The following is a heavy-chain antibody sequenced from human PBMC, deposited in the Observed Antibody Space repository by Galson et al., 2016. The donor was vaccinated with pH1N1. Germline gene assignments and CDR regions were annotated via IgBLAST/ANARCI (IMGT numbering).Heavy chain of an antibody. V-gene: IGHV4-61*09. CDR2: IYTSGST. Sequence: LSLTCSVSGGSISSGSYYWSWIRQPAEKGLEWIGYIYTSGSTSYNPSLKSRVTMSVDTSKNQFSLKLTSVTAADTAVYYCARGLAVAGTFYFDPWGQGTLVTVSS. D-gene: IGHD6-19*01. CDR3: ARGLAVAGTFYFDP. CDR1: GGSISSGSYY. J-gene: IGHJ4*02.